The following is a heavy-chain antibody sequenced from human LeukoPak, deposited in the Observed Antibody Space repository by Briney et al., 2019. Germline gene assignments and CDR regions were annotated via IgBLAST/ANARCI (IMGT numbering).Heavy chain of an antibody. D-gene: IGHD3-22*01. J-gene: IGHJ1*01. CDR1: GFTFTSSA. CDR2: IVVGSGNT. Sequence: ASVKVSCKASGFTFTSSAMQWVRQARGQRLEWIGWIVVGSGNTNYAQKFQERVTITRDMSTSTAYMELSSLRSEDTAVYYCAADRYDNYYDSSGYTFQHWGQGTLVTVSS. V-gene: IGHV1-58*02. CDR3: AADRYDNYYDSSGYTFQH.